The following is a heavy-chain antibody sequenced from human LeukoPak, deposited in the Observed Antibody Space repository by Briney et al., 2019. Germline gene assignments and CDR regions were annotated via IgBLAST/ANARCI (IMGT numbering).Heavy chain of an antibody. CDR2: IQYDGSNK. J-gene: IGHJ4*02. V-gene: IGHV3-30*02. Sequence: GGSLRLSCAASGFTFSSYGMHWVRQAPGKGLEWVAFIQYDGSNKYYADSVKGRFTISRDNAKNSLYLQMNSLRAEDTAVYYCASTPTPTDYWGQGTLVTVSS. CDR3: ASTPTPTDY. CDR1: GFTFSSYG.